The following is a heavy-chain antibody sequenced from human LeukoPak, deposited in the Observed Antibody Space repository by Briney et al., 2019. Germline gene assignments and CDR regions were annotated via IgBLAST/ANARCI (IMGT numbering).Heavy chain of an antibody. CDR3: ASRPATVGAFDI. D-gene: IGHD4-23*01. V-gene: IGHV4-59*01. CDR2: IYYSGST. J-gene: IGHJ3*02. Sequence: PSETLSLTCTVSGGSISSYYWSWIRQPPGKGLEWIGYIYYSGSTNYNPSLKSRVTISVDTSKNQFSLKLSSVTAADTAVYYCASRPATVGAFDIWGQGTMVTVSS. CDR1: GGSISSYY.